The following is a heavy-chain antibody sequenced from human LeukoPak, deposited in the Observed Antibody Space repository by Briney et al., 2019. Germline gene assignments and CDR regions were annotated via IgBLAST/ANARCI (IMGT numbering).Heavy chain of an antibody. D-gene: IGHD1-26*01. V-gene: IGHV4-4*02. CDR3: ARRRVRYDQSGGWFDP. J-gene: IGHJ5*02. CDR1: GGSIRSSNW. Sequence: SGTLSLTCAVSGGSIRSSNWWSWVRQPPGKGLEWIGEIYHSGSTNYNPSLKSRVTISVDKSKNQFSLKLSSVTAADTAVYYCARRRVRYDQSGGWFDPWGQGTLVTVSS. CDR2: IYHSGST.